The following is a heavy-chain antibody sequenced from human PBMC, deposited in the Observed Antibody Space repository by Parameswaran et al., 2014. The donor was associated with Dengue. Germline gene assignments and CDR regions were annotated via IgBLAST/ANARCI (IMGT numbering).Heavy chain of an antibody. D-gene: IGHD2-8*01. Sequence: RWIRQPPGKGLEWVSYISSSSSYTNYADSVKGRFTISRDNAKNSLYLQMNSLRAEDTAVYYCAREGVLMATFDYWGQGTLVTVSS. V-gene: IGHV3-11*05. CDR3: AREGVLMATFDY. CDR2: ISSSSSYT. J-gene: IGHJ4*02.